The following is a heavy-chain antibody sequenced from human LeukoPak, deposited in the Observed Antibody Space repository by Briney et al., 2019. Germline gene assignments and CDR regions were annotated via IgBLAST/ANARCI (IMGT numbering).Heavy chain of an antibody. CDR1: GFTFSSYA. CDR2: ISYDGSNK. Sequence: GGSLRLSCAASGFTFSSYAMHWVRQAPGKGLEWVAVISYDGSNKYYADSVKGRFTISRDNSKNTLYLQMNSLRADDTAIFYCAKDPVLGSGWYGYYFDYWGQGTLVTVSS. V-gene: IGHV3-30-3*01. D-gene: IGHD6-19*01. CDR3: AKDPVLGSGWYGYYFDY. J-gene: IGHJ4*02.